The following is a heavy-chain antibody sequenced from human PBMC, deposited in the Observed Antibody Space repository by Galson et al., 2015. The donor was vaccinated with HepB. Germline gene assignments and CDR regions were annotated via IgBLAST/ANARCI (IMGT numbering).Heavy chain of an antibody. CDR2: IIPIFNSA. CDR1: GGTFSSSA. CDR3: AREMSVVAVAGAAFDY. Sequence: SVKVSCKASGGTFSSSAISWVRQAPGQGLEWMGGIIPIFNSANYAQSFQGRVTITADESTTTAYMELSSLRSDDTAVYYCAREMSVVAVAGAAFDYWGQGTLVTVSS. D-gene: IGHD6-19*01. V-gene: IGHV1-69*13. J-gene: IGHJ4*02.